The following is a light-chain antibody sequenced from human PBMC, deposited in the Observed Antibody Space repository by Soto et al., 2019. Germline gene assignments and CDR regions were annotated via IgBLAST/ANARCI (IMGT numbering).Light chain of an antibody. V-gene: IGKV3-15*01. CDR3: QQYGSSLTWT. CDR2: GAS. CDR1: QSVGNN. J-gene: IGKJ1*01. Sequence: EIMMTQSPATLSVSTGERTTLSCRASQSVGNNLAWYQQKPGQAPRLLIYGASTRAAGFPARFSGSGSGTDFTLTISRLEPEDFAVYYCQQYGSSLTWTFGQGTKVAIK.